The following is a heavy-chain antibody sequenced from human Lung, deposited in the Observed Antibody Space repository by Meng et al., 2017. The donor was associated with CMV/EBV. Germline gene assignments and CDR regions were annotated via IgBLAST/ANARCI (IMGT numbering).Heavy chain of an antibody. Sequence: SVKVSCKASGYTFTAHYFHWVRQAPGQGLEWMGWIHPHRGDTNYAQQFQGRVTLTRDTSINTGYMELTRLTSDDTAVYYCARDNNWGPDYWGQGTVVIVAS. CDR2: IHPHRGDT. J-gene: IGHJ4*02. CDR1: GYTFTAHY. V-gene: IGHV1-2*02. CDR3: ARDNNWGPDY. D-gene: IGHD7-27*01.